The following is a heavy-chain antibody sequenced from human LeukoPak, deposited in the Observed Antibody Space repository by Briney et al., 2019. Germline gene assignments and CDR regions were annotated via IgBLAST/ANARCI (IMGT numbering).Heavy chain of an antibody. CDR3: AKVGYGDYGSFVY. J-gene: IGHJ4*02. Sequence: GGSLRLSCAASGFTFSNAWMSWVRQAPGKGLEWVAVISYDGSNKYYADSVKGRFTISRDNSKNTLYLQMNSLRAEDTAVYYCAKVGYGDYGSFVYWGQGTLVTVSS. V-gene: IGHV3-30*18. D-gene: IGHD4-17*01. CDR2: ISYDGSNK. CDR1: GFTFSNAW.